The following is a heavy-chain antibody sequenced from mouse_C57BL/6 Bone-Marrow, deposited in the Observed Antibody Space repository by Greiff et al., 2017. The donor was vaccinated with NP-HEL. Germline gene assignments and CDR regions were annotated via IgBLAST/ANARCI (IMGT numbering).Heavy chain of an antibody. CDR2: IDPENGDT. D-gene: IGHD1-1*01. V-gene: IGHV14-4*01. CDR3: TTSVVATDYFDY. CDR1: GFNIKDDY. J-gene: IGHJ2*01. Sequence: DVQLQESGAELVRPGASVKLSCTASGFNIKDDYMHWVKQRPEQGLEWIGWIDPENGDTEYASKFQGKATITADTSSNTAYLQLSSLTSEDTAVYYCTTSVVATDYFDYWGQGTTLTVSS.